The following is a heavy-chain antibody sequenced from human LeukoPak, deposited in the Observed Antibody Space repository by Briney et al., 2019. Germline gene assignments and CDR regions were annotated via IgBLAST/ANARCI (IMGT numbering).Heavy chain of an antibody. CDR1: GFTFSDYY. D-gene: IGHD1-7*01. J-gene: IGHJ3*02. Sequence: PGGSLRLSCAASGFTFSDYYMSWIRQAPGKGLEWVSYISSSGSTIYYADSVKGRFTISRDNAKNSLYLQMNSLRAEDTAVYYCAKDTGMDNWNYVDAFDIWGQGTMVTVSS. V-gene: IGHV3-11*01. CDR2: ISSSGSTI. CDR3: AKDTGMDNWNYVDAFDI.